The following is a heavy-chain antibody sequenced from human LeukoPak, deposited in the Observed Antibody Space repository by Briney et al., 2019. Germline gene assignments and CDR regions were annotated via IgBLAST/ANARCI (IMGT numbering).Heavy chain of an antibody. Sequence: GGSLSLLCSVSSFLYCLCCMLGPRQAPGKGLEYVSAISYNGDSTYYADSVKGRFTISRDNSKKTLYLQMSSLRAEDTAVYYCVTDRVYGIQLARTSSLYICGQGRTGTVSS. J-gene: IGHJ3*02. CDR2: ISYNGDST. D-gene: IGHD1-1*01. V-gene: IGHV3-64D*09. CDR3: VTDRVYGIQLARTSSLYI. CDR1: SFLYCLC.